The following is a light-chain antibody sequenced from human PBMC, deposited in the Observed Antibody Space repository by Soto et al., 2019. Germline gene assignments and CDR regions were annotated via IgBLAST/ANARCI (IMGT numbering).Light chain of an antibody. J-gene: IGKJ1*01. CDR3: QQYGSSPWT. V-gene: IGKV3-20*01. Sequence: EIVLTQSPGTLSLSPGERATLSCRASQSVNSNFLAWYQQKPGQAPRLLISGASNRATGIPDRFSGSGSGTDFTLTISGLEPEDFAVYYCQQYGSSPWTFGQGTKVEFK. CDR1: QSVNSNF. CDR2: GAS.